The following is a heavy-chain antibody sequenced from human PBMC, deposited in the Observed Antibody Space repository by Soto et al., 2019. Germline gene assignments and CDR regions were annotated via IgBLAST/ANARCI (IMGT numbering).Heavy chain of an antibody. J-gene: IGHJ3*02. CDR2: ISYDGSNK. V-gene: IGHV3-30*18. CDR1: GFTFSSYG. Sequence: QVQLVESGGGVVQPGRSLRLSCAASGFTFSSYGMHWVRQAPGKGLEWVAVISYDGSNKYYADSVKGRFTISRDNSKNTLYLQMNSLRAEDTAVYYCAKDAPRYSSGWSMSGHDAFDIWGQGTMVTVSS. CDR3: AKDAPRYSSGWSMSGHDAFDI. D-gene: IGHD6-19*01.